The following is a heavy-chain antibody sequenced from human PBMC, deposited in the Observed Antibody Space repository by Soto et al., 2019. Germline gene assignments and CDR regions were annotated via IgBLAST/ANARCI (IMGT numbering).Heavy chain of an antibody. Sequence: QVQLVQSGAEMKRPGSSLKVSCETSGGIFTNYTFHWVRQAPGQGLEWMGWIIPVLDIANYAHKLQGRITITADNSTSTAYLELTSLKFEDTAIYFCAKAPTASSPFDYWGQGTLVTVSS. D-gene: IGHD1-26*01. CDR3: AKAPTASSPFDY. CDR1: GGIFTNYT. J-gene: IGHJ4*02. CDR2: IIPVLDIA. V-gene: IGHV1-69*02.